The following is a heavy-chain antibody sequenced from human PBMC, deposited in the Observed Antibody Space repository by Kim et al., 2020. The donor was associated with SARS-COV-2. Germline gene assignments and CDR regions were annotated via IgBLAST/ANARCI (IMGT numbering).Heavy chain of an antibody. D-gene: IGHD4-17*01. CDR1: GYSFTSYW. V-gene: IGHV5-10-1*01. Sequence: GESLKISCKGSGYSFTSYWISWVRQMPGKGLEWMGRIDPSDSYTNYSPSFQGHVTISADKSISTAYLQWSSLKASDTAMYYCARRVYGDYAERYYYYYGMDVWGQGTTVTVSS. CDR3: ARRVYGDYAERYYYYYGMDV. J-gene: IGHJ6*02. CDR2: IDPSDSYT.